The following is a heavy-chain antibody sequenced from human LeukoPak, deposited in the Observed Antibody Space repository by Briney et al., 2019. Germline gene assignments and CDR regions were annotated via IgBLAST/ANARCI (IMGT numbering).Heavy chain of an antibody. CDR2: IYHRGST. CDR3: ARMTTVVGYFDY. D-gene: IGHD4-23*01. CDR1: GYSISSGYY. J-gene: IGHJ4*02. V-gene: IGHV4-38-2*02. Sequence: SETLSLTCTVSGYSISSGYYWGWIRQPPGKGLDWVGSIYHRGSTYYNPSLKSRVTISVDTSKNQFSLKLSSVTAADTAVYYCARMTTVVGYFDYWGQGTLVTGSS.